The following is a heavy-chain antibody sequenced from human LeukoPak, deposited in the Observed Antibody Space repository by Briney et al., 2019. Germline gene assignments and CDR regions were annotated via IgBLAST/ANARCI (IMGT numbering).Heavy chain of an antibody. J-gene: IGHJ4*02. CDR1: GGSITNYY. CDR2: IYYSGTT. Sequence: SETLSLTCTVSGGSITNYYWSWIRQPPGKGLEWIGYIYYSGTTNYNPSLKSRVTISVDTSKNQFSLKLSSITAADTAVYYCARVGSHYGSGSYYFDYWGQGTLVTVSS. D-gene: IGHD3-10*01. V-gene: IGHV4-59*01. CDR3: ARVGSHYGSGSYYFDY.